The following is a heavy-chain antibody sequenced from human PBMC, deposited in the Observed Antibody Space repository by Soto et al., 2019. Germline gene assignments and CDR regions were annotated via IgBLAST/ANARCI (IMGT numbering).Heavy chain of an antibody. V-gene: IGHV1-8*02. Sequence: QVQLVQSGAEVKKPGASVKVYCKASGYTFTSYDINWVRQATGQGLEWMGCMNPNSVNTGYAQKFQGRVTMTRNSSIRTAYMELSSLRSKDTAVYYCARGVAARPVDYGMDVWGQGTTVTVSS. CDR3: ARGVAARPVDYGMDV. CDR2: MNPNSVNT. D-gene: IGHD6-6*01. CDR1: GYTFTSYD. J-gene: IGHJ6*02.